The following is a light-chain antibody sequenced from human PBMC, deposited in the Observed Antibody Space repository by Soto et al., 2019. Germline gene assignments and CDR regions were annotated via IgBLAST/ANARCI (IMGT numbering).Light chain of an antibody. V-gene: IGKV3-15*01. CDR1: ESLSSN. J-gene: IGKJ5*01. CDR2: GAS. Sequence: EIVMTQSPATLSVSPGERVTLSCRASESLSSNLAWYQQKPGQAPSLLMYGASTRATGIPARFSGSGSGTEFTLTISSLRSEDFGVYYCQQYNTWSSITFGQGTRLEIK. CDR3: QQYNTWSSIT.